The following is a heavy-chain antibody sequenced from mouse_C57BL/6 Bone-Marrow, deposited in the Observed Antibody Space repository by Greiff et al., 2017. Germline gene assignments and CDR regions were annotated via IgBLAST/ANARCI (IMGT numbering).Heavy chain of an antibody. CDR1: GYTFTSYG. Sequence: QVQLQQSGAELARPGASVKLSCKASGYTFTSYGISWVKQRTGQGLEWIGEIYPRSGNTYYNEKFKGKATLTADKSSSTAYMELRSLTSEDSAVYFCARRWLLRDFDYWGQGTTLTVSS. D-gene: IGHD2-3*01. CDR3: ARRWLLRDFDY. V-gene: IGHV1-81*01. CDR2: IYPRSGNT. J-gene: IGHJ2*01.